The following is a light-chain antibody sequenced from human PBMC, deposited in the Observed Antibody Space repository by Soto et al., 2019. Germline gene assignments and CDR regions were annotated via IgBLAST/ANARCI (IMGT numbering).Light chain of an antibody. V-gene: IGKV3-20*01. J-gene: IGKJ4*01. CDR1: QSVSSN. Sequence: EMVITQPPATLSVSPGARATLSCRASQSVSSNVAWYQQKPGQAPSLLIYGASSRATGIPDRFSGNASGTDFPLPLSRLEPEYSAVYYCQQYGSSPTFGGGTKVDIK. CDR2: GAS. CDR3: QQYGSSPT.